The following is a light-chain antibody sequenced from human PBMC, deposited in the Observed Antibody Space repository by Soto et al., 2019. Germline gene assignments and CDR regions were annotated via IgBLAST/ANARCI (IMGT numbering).Light chain of an antibody. CDR3: QQCSNWLT. V-gene: IGKV3-11*01. CDR2: DAS. Sequence: EIVLTQSPATLSLSPGERATLSCRASQSVSTSFAWYQQKPGQAPRLLIYDASNRATGIPARFTGSGSGTDFTLPIRRLEPEVFVVYYCQQCSNWLTFGGGTKVEIK. CDR1: QSVSTS. J-gene: IGKJ4*01.